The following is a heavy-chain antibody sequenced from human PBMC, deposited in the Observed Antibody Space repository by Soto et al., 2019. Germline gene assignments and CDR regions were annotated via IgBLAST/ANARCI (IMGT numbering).Heavy chain of an antibody. Sequence: QVQLVQSGAEVKKPGSSVKVSCKASGGNFTSYAISWVRQAPGQGLEFMGGIVPLFGTTNYAHKFRGRVTITADESTSTVYMEVNSLRSEDTAVYYCAKASGRSWYNWFDPWGQGTLVTVST. CDR2: IVPLFGTT. CDR1: GGNFTSYA. J-gene: IGHJ5*02. D-gene: IGHD6-13*01. V-gene: IGHV1-69*01. CDR3: AKASGRSWYNWFDP.